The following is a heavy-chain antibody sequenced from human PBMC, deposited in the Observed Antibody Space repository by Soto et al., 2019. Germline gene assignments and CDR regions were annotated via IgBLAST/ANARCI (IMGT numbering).Heavy chain of an antibody. J-gene: IGHJ4*02. Sequence: EVQLLESGGGLVQPGGSLRLSCAASGFTFSSYAMSWVRQAPGKGLEWVSAISGSGGSTYYADSVKGRFTISRDNSKNTLYLQMNSLRAEDTAVYYCAKDHEGITIFGGVIIDGVYWGQGTLVTVSS. CDR3: AKDHEGITIFGGVIIDGVY. V-gene: IGHV3-23*01. CDR2: ISGSGGST. CDR1: GFTFSSYA. D-gene: IGHD3-3*01.